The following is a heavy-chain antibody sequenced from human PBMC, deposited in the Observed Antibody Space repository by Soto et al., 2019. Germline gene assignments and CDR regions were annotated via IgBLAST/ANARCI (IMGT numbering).Heavy chain of an antibody. J-gene: IGHJ4*02. Sequence: EVQLVESGGGLVQPGGSLRLSCAASGFTFSSYWMSWVRQAPGKGLEWVANIKQDGSEKYYVDSAKGRFTISRDNAKNSLYLQMNSLRAEDTAVYYCAASYCSSTSCYIFDYWGQGTLVTVSS. CDR2: IKQDGSEK. D-gene: IGHD2-2*02. CDR3: AASYCSSTSCYIFDY. V-gene: IGHV3-7*01. CDR1: GFTFSSYW.